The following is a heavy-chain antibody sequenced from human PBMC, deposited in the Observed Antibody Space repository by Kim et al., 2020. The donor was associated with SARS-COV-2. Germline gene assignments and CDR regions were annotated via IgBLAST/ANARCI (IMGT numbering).Heavy chain of an antibody. J-gene: IGHJ4*02. Sequence: GGSLRLSCAASGFTFSSYWMNWVRQAPGKGLEWVANIKQDGSEKYYVDSVKGRFTISRDSAKNSLYLQMNSLRAEDTAVYYCARDPGYSSGWYSSTMGYFDYWGQGTLVTVSS. CDR3: ARDPGYSSGWYSSTMGYFDY. CDR1: GFTFSSYW. V-gene: IGHV3-7*01. CDR2: IKQDGSEK. D-gene: IGHD6-19*01.